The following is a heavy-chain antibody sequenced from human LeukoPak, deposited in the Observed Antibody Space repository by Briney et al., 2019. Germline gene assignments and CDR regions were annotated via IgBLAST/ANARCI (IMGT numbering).Heavy chain of an antibody. J-gene: IGHJ4*02. CDR3: AKDSKKPRYDFWSGYSDIVDY. D-gene: IGHD3-3*01. Sequence: TGGSLRLSCAASGFTFSSYAMSWVRQAPGKGLEWVSAISGSGGSTYYADSVKGRFTISRDNAKNSLYLQMNRLRAEDTAVYYCAKDSKKPRYDFWSGYSDIVDYWGQGTLVTVSS. CDR2: ISGSGGST. CDR1: GFTFSSYA. V-gene: IGHV3-23*01.